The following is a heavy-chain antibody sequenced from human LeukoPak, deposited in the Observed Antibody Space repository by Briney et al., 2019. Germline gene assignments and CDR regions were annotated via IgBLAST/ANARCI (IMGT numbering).Heavy chain of an antibody. CDR3: ARDFRNSYGPTSYYFDY. CDR2: ISSSSSTI. V-gene: IGHV3-48*02. D-gene: IGHD5-18*01. CDR1: GFTFSSYS. Sequence: GGSLRLSCAASGFTFSSYSMNWVRQAPGKGLEWVSYISSSSSTIYYADSVKGRFTISRDNAKNSLYLQMNSLRDEDTAVYYCARDFRNSYGPTSYYFDYWGQGTLVTVSS. J-gene: IGHJ4*02.